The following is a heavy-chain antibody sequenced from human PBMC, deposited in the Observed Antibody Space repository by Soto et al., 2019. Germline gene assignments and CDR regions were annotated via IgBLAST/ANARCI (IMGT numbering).Heavy chain of an antibody. D-gene: IGHD3-22*01. CDR3: ARTYYYDQYYYYGMDV. Sequence: QLQLQESGPGLVKPSETLSLTCTVSGGSISSSSYYWGWIRQPPGKGLEWIGSIYYSGSTYYNPSLKSRVTISVDTSKNQFSLKLSSVTAADTAVYYCARTYYYDQYYYYGMDVWGQGTTVTVSS. CDR1: GGSISSSSYY. V-gene: IGHV4-39*01. CDR2: IYYSGST. J-gene: IGHJ6*02.